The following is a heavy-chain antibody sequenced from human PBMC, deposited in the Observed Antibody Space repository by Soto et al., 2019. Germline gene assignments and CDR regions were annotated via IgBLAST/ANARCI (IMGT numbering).Heavy chain of an antibody. Sequence: SETLSLTCTVSGGSISSYYWSWIRQPPGKGLEWIGYIYYSGSTNYNPSLKSRVTTSVDTSKNQFSLKLSSVTAADTAVYYCARRVATRQMGYYFDYWGQGALVTVSS. J-gene: IGHJ4*02. V-gene: IGHV4-59*01. D-gene: IGHD6-6*01. CDR1: GGSISSYY. CDR3: ARRVATRQMGYYFDY. CDR2: IYYSGST.